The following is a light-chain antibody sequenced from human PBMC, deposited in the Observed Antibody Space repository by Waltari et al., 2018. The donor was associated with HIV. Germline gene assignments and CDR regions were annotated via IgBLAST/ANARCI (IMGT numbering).Light chain of an antibody. CDR3: ASWDGSLNGWV. Sequence: QSVLPQPPSASGTPGQRVTISCSGGSSTIGRDTVNCYQHLPGTAPKLLIYNNNRMPEGVPARFSAAKSGPAASLAISGLQAEDEADYYCASWDGSLNGWVFGGGTKLTVL. V-gene: IGLV1-44*01. J-gene: IGLJ3*02. CDR2: NNN. CDR1: SSTIGRDT.